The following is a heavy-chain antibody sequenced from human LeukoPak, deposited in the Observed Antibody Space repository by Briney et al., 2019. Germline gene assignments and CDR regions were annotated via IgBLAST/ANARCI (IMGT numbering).Heavy chain of an antibody. CDR2: MNPNSGNT. V-gene: IGHV1-8*01. CDR3: ARVTRYYYGMDV. Sequence: GASVKVSCKASGYSFASYNINWMRQATGQGLEWMGWMNPNSGNTGYAQKFQGRVTMTRNTSINTAYMELTSLTSEDTAVYYCARVTRYYYGMDVWGQGSTATVSS. J-gene: IGHJ6*02. D-gene: IGHD1-14*01. CDR1: GYSFASYN.